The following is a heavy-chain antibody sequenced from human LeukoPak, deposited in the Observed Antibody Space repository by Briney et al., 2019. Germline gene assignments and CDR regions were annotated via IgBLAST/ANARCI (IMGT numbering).Heavy chain of an antibody. J-gene: IGHJ4*02. Sequence: PGGSLRLSCAASGSTFSDYYMSWIRQAPGKGLEWVSYISSSGSTIYYADSVKGRFTISRDNAKNSLYLQMNSLRAEDTAVYYCASGAKNYDSSGYYDQYDYWGQGTLVTVSS. D-gene: IGHD3-22*01. CDR3: ASGAKNYDSSGYYDQYDY. CDR2: ISSSGSTI. CDR1: GSTFSDYY. V-gene: IGHV3-11*04.